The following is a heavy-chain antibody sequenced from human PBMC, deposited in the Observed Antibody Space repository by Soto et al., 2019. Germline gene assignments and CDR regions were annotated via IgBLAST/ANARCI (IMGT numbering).Heavy chain of an antibody. Sequence: RASVKVSCKASGYTFTGYYMHWVRQAPGQGFEWMGRISPKSGGTNYAQKFEGRVTLTWDTSLKTAYMELSSLISEDTAAYYCARPPGYISDWYYFDLWGQGTLVTVSS. J-gene: IGHJ4*02. CDR3: ARPPGYISDWYYFDL. D-gene: IGHD3-9*01. CDR2: ISPKSGGT. V-gene: IGHV1-2*02. CDR1: GYTFTGYY.